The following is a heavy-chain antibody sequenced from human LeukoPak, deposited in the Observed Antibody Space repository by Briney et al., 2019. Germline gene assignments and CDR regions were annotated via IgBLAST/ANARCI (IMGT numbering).Heavy chain of an antibody. CDR1: GGSFSGYY. D-gene: IGHD2-2*02. CDR3: ARGYCSSTSCYRGDVFDY. J-gene: IGHJ4*02. Sequence: SSETLSLTCAVYGGSFSGYYWSWIRQPPGKGLEWIWEINHSGSTNYNPSLKSRVTISVDTSKNQFSLKLSSVTAADTAVYYCARGYCSSTSCYRGDVFDYWGQGTLVTVSS. V-gene: IGHV4-34*01. CDR2: INHSGST.